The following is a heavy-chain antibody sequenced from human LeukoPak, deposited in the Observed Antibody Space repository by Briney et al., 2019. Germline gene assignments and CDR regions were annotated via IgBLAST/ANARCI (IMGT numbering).Heavy chain of an antibody. Sequence: ASVKVSCKASGYTFTGYYMHWVRQAPGQGLEWMGWINPNSGGTNYAQKFQGRATMTRDTSISTAYMELSRLRSDDTAVYYCARVRDSSGWYAYFDYWGQGTLVTVSS. CDR3: ARVRDSSGWYAYFDY. D-gene: IGHD6-19*01. V-gene: IGHV1-2*02. J-gene: IGHJ4*02. CDR1: GYTFTGYY. CDR2: INPNSGGT.